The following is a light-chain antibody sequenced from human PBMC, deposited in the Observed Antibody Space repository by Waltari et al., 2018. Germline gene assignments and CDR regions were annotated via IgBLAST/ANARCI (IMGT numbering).Light chain of an antibody. J-gene: IGKJ2*01. CDR3: QQYFRSPFT. V-gene: IGKV3-20*01. CDR2: RTS. Sequence: EIGLTQSPGTLSLSPGEGATLSCRASQSIDSTYVAWYQQTPGRAPRLLLYRTSSRATGIPDRFTGSGSGKDFTLTISRLEPEDFAVYYCQQYFRSPFTFGQGTKVDI. CDR1: QSIDSTY.